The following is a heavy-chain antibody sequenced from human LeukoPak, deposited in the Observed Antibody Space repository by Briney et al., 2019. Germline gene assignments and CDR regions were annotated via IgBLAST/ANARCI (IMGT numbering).Heavy chain of an antibody. CDR3: ARDQYYDSSGYSNFDY. J-gene: IGHJ4*02. CDR2: INPSGGST. Sequence: GASVKVSCKASGYTFTGYYMHWVRQAPGQGLEWMGIINPSGGSTSYAQKFQGRVTMTRDTSTSTVYMELSSLRSEDTAVYYCARDQYYDSSGYSNFDYWGQGTLVTVSS. CDR1: GYTFTGYY. D-gene: IGHD3-22*01. V-gene: IGHV1-46*01.